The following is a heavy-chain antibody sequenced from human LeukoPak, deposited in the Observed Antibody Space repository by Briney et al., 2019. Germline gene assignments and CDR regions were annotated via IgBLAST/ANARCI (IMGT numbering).Heavy chain of an antibody. CDR2: IDPHGSET. CDR1: GFSFSNYW. J-gene: IGHJ4*03. D-gene: IGHD1-1*01. V-gene: IGHV3-7*01. Sequence: GGSLRLSCAAFGFSFSNYWMSWVRQAPGKGLEWVANIDPHGSETQYVGSVKGRFTTSRDNAKNSLYVQMNSLRAEDTAIYYCARIWYFGDNNWRYFDYWGQGTLVTVAS. CDR3: ARIWYFGDNNWRYFDY.